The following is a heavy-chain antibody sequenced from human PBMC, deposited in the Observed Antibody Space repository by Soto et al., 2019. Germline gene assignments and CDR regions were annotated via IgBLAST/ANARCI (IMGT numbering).Heavy chain of an antibody. CDR2: ISYDGSNK. J-gene: IGHJ4*02. D-gene: IGHD6-13*01. V-gene: IGHV3-30-3*01. CDR1: GFTFSSYA. CDR3: ARGRTSIAAAALIY. Sequence: GGSLRLSCAASGFTFSSYAMHWVRQAPGKGLEWVAVISYDGSNKYYADSVKGRFTISRDNSKNTLYLRMNSLRAEDTAVYYCARGRTSIAAAALIYWGQGTLVTVSS.